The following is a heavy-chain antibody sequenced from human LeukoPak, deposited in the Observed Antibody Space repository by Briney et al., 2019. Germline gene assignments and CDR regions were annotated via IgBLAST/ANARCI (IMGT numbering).Heavy chain of an antibody. CDR1: GYTFTGYY. J-gene: IGHJ6*03. V-gene: IGHV1-2*02. CDR3: ARVIVATIPYYYYMDV. Sequence: ASVKVSCKASGYTFTGYYMHWVRQAPGQGLEWMGWINPNSGGTNYAQKFQGRVTMTRDTSISTAYMELSRLRSDDTAVYYCARVIVATIPYYYYMDVWGKGTTVTVSS. D-gene: IGHD5-12*01. CDR2: INPNSGGT.